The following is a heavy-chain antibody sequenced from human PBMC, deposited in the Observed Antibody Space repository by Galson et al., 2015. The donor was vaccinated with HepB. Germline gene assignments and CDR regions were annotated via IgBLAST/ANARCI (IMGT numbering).Heavy chain of an antibody. V-gene: IGHV3-21*01. CDR3: AREPEEGLRSLDY. D-gene: IGHD5-12*01. CDR2: ISSSSSYI. Sequence: SLRLSCAASGFTFSSYSMNWVRQAPGKGLEWVSSISSSSSYIYYADSVKGRFTISRDNAKNSLYLQMNSLRAEDTAVYYCAREPEEGLRSLDYWGQGTLVTVSS. CDR1: GFTFSSYS. J-gene: IGHJ4*02.